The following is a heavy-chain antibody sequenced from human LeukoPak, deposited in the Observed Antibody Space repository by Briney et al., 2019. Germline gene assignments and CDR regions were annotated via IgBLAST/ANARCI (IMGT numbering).Heavy chain of an antibody. V-gene: IGHV3-64*01. Sequence: GGSLRLSCAASGFTFSRYAMQWVRQAPGKGLESVSAVSSNGDSTYYANSVKGRFSISRDNSKNTLYLQMGSLRAEDMAVYYCARGTDYSSSYSDYWGQGTLVTVSS. CDR1: GFTFSRYA. D-gene: IGHD6-6*01. CDR2: VSSNGDST. CDR3: ARGTDYSSSYSDY. J-gene: IGHJ4*02.